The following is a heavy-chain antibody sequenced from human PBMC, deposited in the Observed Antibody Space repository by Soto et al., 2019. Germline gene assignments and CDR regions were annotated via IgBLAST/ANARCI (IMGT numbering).Heavy chain of an antibody. J-gene: IGHJ6*02. Sequence: PGGSLRLSCAASGFTFSSYAMHWVRQAPGKGLEWVAVISYDGSNKYYADSVKGRFTISRDNSKNTLYLQMNSLRAEDTAVYYCARDRARDRYGYSDGYYYYGMDVWGQGTPVTVSS. D-gene: IGHD5-18*01. CDR1: GFTFSSYA. CDR3: ARDRARDRYGYSDGYYYYGMDV. V-gene: IGHV3-30-3*01. CDR2: ISYDGSNK.